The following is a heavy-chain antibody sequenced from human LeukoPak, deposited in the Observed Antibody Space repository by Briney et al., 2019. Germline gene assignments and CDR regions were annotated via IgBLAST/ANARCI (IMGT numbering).Heavy chain of an antibody. CDR2: ISSSGSTR. D-gene: IGHD2-2*01. J-gene: IGHJ3*02. V-gene: IGHV3-11*01. CDR3: ASQSGDIVVVPAAIGNHAFDI. CDR1: GFTFSDYY. Sequence: KTGGSLRLSCAASGFTFSDYYMSWIRQAPGKGLEWVSYISSSGSTRYYADSVKGRCTISRANAKNSLYLKMKSLRAEDTAVYYCASQSGDIVVVPAAIGNHAFDIWGQGTMVTVSS.